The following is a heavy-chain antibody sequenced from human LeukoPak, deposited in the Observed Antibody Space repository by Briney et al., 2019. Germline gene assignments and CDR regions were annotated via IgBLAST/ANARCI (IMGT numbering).Heavy chain of an antibody. CDR1: GGSISSGSYS. CDR2: IYPRGST. CDR3: ARVSITGTTEY. J-gene: IGHJ4*02. D-gene: IGHD1-20*01. V-gene: IGHV4-30-2*01. Sequence: SETLSLTCAVSGGSISSGSYSWSWIRQPPGKGLEWIGYIYPRGSTYYNPSLKSRVTISIDTSKNQFSLKLSSVTAADTAVYYCARVSITGTTEYWGQGTLVTVSS.